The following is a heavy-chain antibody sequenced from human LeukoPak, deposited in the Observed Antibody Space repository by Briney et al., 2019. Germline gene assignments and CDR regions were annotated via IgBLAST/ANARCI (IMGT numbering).Heavy chain of an antibody. CDR2: IWHDGSHK. J-gene: IGHJ5*02. V-gene: IGHV3-33*01. Sequence: GGSLRLSCAASGFSFNTYAMHWVRQAPGQGLEWVALIWHDGSHKFYSNSVRGQLTISRDNSKNTVYLQMNNLRPEDTAVYYCAREIFGSGSYPDLWGQGTLVTVSS. D-gene: IGHD3-10*01. CDR3: AREIFGSGSYPDL. CDR1: GFSFNTYA.